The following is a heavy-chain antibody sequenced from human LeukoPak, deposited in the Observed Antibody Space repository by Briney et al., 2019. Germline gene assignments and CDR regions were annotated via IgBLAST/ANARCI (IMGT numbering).Heavy chain of an antibody. D-gene: IGHD2-2*02. CDR1: GGSISSGGYS. J-gene: IGHJ5*02. Sequence: PSQTLSLTCAVSGGSISSGGYSWSWIRQPPGQGLEWIGYIYHSGSTYYNPSLKSRVTISVDTSKNQFSLQLNSVTPEDTAVYYCARGYCSSTSCYTSGYWFDPWGQGTLVTVSS. CDR2: IYHSGST. V-gene: IGHV4-30-2*01. CDR3: ARGYCSSTSCYTSGYWFDP.